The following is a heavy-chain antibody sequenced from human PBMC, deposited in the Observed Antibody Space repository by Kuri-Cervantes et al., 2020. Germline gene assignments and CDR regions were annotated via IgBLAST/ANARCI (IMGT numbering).Heavy chain of an antibody. V-gene: IGHV3-48*01. CDR3: ARDRLLRPGYYYYYMDV. CDR2: ISSSSSTI. D-gene: IGHD3-3*01. Sequence: GGSLRLSCAASGFTFRSYSMNWVRQAPGKGLEWVSYISSSSSTIYYADSVKGRFAISRDNAKNSLYLQMNSLRAEDTAVYYCARDRLLRPGYYYYYMDVWGKGTTVTVSS. CDR1: GFTFRSYS. J-gene: IGHJ6*03.